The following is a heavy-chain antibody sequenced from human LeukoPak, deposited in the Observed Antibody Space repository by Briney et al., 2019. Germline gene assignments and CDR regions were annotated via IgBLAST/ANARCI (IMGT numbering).Heavy chain of an antibody. CDR3: ARDAVSTVTAGGIDY. Sequence: ASVKVSCKASGGTFSSYAISWVRQAPGQGLEWMGGIIPIFGTANYAQKFQGRVTITTDESTSTAYMELCSLRSDDTAVYYCARDAVSTVTAGGIDYWGQGTLVTVSS. V-gene: IGHV1-69*05. D-gene: IGHD2-21*02. CDR2: IIPIFGTA. CDR1: GGTFSSYA. J-gene: IGHJ4*02.